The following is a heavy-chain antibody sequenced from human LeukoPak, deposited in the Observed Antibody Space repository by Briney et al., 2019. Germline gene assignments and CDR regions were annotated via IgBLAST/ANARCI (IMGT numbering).Heavy chain of an antibody. Sequence: PSETLSLTCTVSGGSISSYYWSWIRQPPGKGLEWIGYIYYSGSTNYNPSLKSRVTISVDTSKNQFSLKLSSVTAADTAVYYCARGRGYCSSTSCRYYFDYWGQGTLVAVSS. CDR2: IYYSGST. V-gene: IGHV4-59*01. J-gene: IGHJ4*02. D-gene: IGHD2-2*01. CDR3: ARGRGYCSSTSCRYYFDY. CDR1: GGSISSYY.